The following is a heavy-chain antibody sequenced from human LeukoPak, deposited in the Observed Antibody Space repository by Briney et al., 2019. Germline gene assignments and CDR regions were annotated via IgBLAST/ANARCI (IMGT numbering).Heavy chain of an antibody. V-gene: IGHV4-59*01. CDR1: GGSISSYY. D-gene: IGHD2/OR15-2a*01. Sequence: MPSETLSLTCTVSGGSISSYYWNWIRQPPGKGLEWIGYIYFTGSTNYSPSLKSRVTVSVDTSNNQFSLKLNSVTAADTAVYYCARLTGFYLPSHTFDIWGQGTTVTVSS. CDR3: ARLTGFYLPSHTFDI. CDR2: IYFTGST. J-gene: IGHJ3*02.